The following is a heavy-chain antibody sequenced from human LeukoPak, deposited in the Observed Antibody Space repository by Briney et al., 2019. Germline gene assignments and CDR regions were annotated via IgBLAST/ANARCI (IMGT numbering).Heavy chain of an antibody. J-gene: IGHJ5*02. CDR3: ARDLLAAALPFDP. CDR2: INPSGGST. Sequence: ASVKVSCKVSGYTLTELSMHWVRQAPGQGLEWMGIINPSGGSTSYAQKFQGRVTMTRDMSTSTVYMELSSLRSEDTAVYYCARDLLAAALPFDPWGQGTLVTVSS. D-gene: IGHD6-13*01. CDR1: GYTLTELS. V-gene: IGHV1-46*01.